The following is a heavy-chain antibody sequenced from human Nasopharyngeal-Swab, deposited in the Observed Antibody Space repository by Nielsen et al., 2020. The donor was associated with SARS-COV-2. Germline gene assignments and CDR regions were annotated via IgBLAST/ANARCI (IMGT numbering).Heavy chain of an antibody. CDR1: GFTFSSHG. Sequence: GGSLRLSCAVSGFTFSSHGMHWVRQAPGKGLEWVSTITGNGDTTYYADSVKGRFTISRDNSENTVYLQMNSLRAEDTALYHCARPLSRDSTWTTEANWFDPWGQGTLVTVSS. J-gene: IGHJ5*02. CDR3: ARPLSRDSTWTTEANWFDP. V-gene: IGHV3-23*01. CDR2: ITGNGDTT. D-gene: IGHD6-13*01.